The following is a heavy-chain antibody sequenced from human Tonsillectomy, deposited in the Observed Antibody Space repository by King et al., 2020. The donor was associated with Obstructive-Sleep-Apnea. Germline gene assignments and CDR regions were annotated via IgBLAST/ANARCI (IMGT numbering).Heavy chain of an antibody. CDR3: VVTPWGNYLMGEYYFDS. D-gene: IGHD4-11*01. CDR1: GASIDNSNYY. J-gene: IGHJ4*02. V-gene: IGHV4-39*07. CDR2: MSYRGST. Sequence: QLQESGPGLVKPSQTLSLTCNVAGASIDNSNYYWGWVRQPPGKGLEWIGSMSYRGSTYYNPSLKSRPTISAHTSNKQFSLKLRAVTAADSAVYYCVVTPWGNYLMGEYYFDSWGQGTLVTVSS.